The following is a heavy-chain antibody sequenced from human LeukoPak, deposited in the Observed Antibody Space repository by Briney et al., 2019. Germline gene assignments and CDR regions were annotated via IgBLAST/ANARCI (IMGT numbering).Heavy chain of an antibody. CDR2: ISAYNGNT. CDR3: ARDQGCTGGSCYAVYYYYGMDV. D-gene: IGHD2-15*01. J-gene: IGHJ6*02. CDR1: GYTFTTYG. V-gene: IGHV1-18*01. Sequence: ASVKVSCKASGYTFTTYGISWVRQAPGQGLEWMGWISAYNGNTDYTQKLQGRVTMTTDTSTSTAYMELRSLRSDDTAVYYCARDQGCTGGSCYAVYYYYGMDVWGQGTTVTVSS.